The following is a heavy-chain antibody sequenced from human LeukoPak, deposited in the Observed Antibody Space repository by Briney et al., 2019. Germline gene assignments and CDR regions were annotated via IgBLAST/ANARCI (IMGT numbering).Heavy chain of an antibody. V-gene: IGHV3-7*03. CDR2: IKPFGSEK. J-gene: IGHJ4*02. CDR3: AREAWANVDY. Sequence: PGGSLRLSCAASGFSFSNYWMTWVRQAPGKGLEWVANIKPFGSEKYYVDSVKGRFTISRDNAENSLYLQMNSLRVEDTAVYYCAREAWANVDYWGQGTLVTVPS. CDR1: GFSFSNYW. D-gene: IGHD1-26*01.